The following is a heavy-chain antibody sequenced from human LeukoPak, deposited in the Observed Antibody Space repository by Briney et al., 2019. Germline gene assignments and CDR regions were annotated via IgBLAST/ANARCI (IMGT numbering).Heavy chain of an antibody. D-gene: IGHD6-13*01. CDR1: GFTFSSYG. Sequence: GGSLRLSCAASGFTFSSYGMHWVRQAPGKGLEWVAFIRYDGSNKYYADSVKGRFTISRDNSKNTLCLQMNSLRAEDTAVYYCAKEEGGSSSWAYYYYYMDVWGKGTTVTVSS. V-gene: IGHV3-30*02. CDR3: AKEEGGSSSWAYYYYYMDV. J-gene: IGHJ6*03. CDR2: IRYDGSNK.